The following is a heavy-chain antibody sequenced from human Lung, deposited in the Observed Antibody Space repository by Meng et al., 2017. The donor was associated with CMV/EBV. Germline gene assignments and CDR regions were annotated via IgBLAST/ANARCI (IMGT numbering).Heavy chain of an antibody. V-gene: IGHV3-30-3*01. CDR1: GFTFSDYA. CDR3: AKDQLLFGGPNAYFDD. Sequence: GESLKISCAASGFTFSDYAMHWVRQAPGKGLEWVTVISNAGSIKYYADSVKGRFTISRDNSKNTLYPEMNSLRAEETAMYYCAKDQLLFGGPNAYFDDWGQGXLVTVSS. D-gene: IGHD3-16*01. CDR2: ISNAGSIK. J-gene: IGHJ4*02.